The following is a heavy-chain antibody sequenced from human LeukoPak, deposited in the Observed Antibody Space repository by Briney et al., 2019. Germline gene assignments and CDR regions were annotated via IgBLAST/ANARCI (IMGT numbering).Heavy chain of an antibody. Sequence: PGGSLRLSCAGSGFPFSDYYMSWMRQAPGKGLEWVSHIPPGSTYTVYADSVKGRFTISRDNSKNTLYLQMNSLRAEDTAVYYCAKDGGYDILTGSLGYFDYWGQGTLVTVSS. V-gene: IGHV3-11*05. D-gene: IGHD3-9*01. CDR1: GFPFSDYY. CDR2: IPPGSTYT. J-gene: IGHJ4*02. CDR3: AKDGGYDILTGSLGYFDY.